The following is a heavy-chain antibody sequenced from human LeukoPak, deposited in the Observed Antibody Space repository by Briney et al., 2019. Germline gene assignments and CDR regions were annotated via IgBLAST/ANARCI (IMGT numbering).Heavy chain of an antibody. J-gene: IGHJ6*03. CDR2: IYYSGST. CDR3: ARVWRGSSSWSMYYYYYYMDV. CDR1: GGSISSYY. Sequence: PSETLSLTCTVSGGSISSYYWSWIRQPPGKGLEWIGYIYYSGSTNYNPSLKSRVTISVDTSKNQFSLKLSSVTAADTAVYYCARVWRGSSSWSMYYYYYYMDVWGKRTTVTVSS. V-gene: IGHV4-59*01. D-gene: IGHD6-13*01.